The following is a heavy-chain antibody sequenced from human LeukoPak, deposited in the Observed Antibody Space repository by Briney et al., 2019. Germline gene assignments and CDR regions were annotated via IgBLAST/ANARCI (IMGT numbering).Heavy chain of an antibody. CDR2: IGDNGGST. V-gene: IGHV3-64D*09. Sequence: PGGSLRLSCSASGFAFSRYPMHWVRQAPGKGLEYVSAIGDNGGSTYYADSVKGRFTISRDNSKNILYLQMSSLKTEDTAVYFCASTYSFDTSGYYPFDYWGQGTLVTVSS. CDR1: GFAFSRYP. J-gene: IGHJ4*02. CDR3: ASTYSFDTSGYYPFDY. D-gene: IGHD3-22*01.